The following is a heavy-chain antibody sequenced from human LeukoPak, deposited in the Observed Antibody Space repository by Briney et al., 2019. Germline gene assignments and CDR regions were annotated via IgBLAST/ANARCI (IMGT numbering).Heavy chain of an antibody. J-gene: IGHJ4*02. CDR1: GVSISSYY. D-gene: IGHD3-22*01. V-gene: IGHV4-59*01. CDR3: AGGYFYDTSGHPYHFHH. Sequence: PSETLSLTCTVSGVSISSYYWSWIRQPPGKGLEWIGYIYYSENTNYNSSLKSRVTISEDTSKNQFSLNLTSVTAADTAVYYCAGGYFYDTSGHPYHFHHWGQGTLVTVPS. CDR2: IYYSENT.